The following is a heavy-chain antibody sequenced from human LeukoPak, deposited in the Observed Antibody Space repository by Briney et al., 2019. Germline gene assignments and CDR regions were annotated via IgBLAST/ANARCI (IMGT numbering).Heavy chain of an antibody. CDR2: IKSKTDGGTT. D-gene: IGHD6-13*01. V-gene: IGHV3-15*01. J-gene: IGHJ4*02. CDR3: TIVPYSSSWYSPY. Sequence: GGSLRLSCAASGFTFSNAWMSWVRQAPGKGLEWVGRIKSKTDGGTTDYAAPVKGRFTISRDDSKNTLYLQMNGLKTEDTAVYYCTIVPYSSSWYSPYWGQGTLVTVSS. CDR1: GFTFSNAW.